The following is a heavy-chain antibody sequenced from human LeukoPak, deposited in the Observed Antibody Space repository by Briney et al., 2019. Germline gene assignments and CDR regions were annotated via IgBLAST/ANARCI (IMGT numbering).Heavy chain of an antibody. D-gene: IGHD4-17*01. V-gene: IGHV3-64*01. CDR3: VRGMTTVTTCRAFDI. CDR1: GFTFSRYA. Sequence: PGGSLTLSCAASGFTFSRYAMHWLRQAPGKGLEHVSAINNNGGSTYYANSVKGRFTISRDNSRNTLYLQMGSLRAEDMAVYYCVRGMTTVTTCRAFDIWVQGTMVTVSS. CDR2: INNNGGST. J-gene: IGHJ3*02.